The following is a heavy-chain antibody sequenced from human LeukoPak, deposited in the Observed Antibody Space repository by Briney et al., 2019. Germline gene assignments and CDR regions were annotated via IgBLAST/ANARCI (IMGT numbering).Heavy chain of an antibody. Sequence: GGSLRLSCAASGFTFSRFGMHWVRQAPGQGLEWVSFILYDGSEKYYEDSVKGRFTISRDNTKNLLYLEMNRLRAEDTAVYYCARYRLVWLPAPVFDYWGQGTLVTVSS. D-gene: IGHD6-19*01. J-gene: IGHJ4*02. CDR2: ILYDGSEK. CDR1: GFTFSRFG. V-gene: IGHV3-30*02. CDR3: ARYRLVWLPAPVFDY.